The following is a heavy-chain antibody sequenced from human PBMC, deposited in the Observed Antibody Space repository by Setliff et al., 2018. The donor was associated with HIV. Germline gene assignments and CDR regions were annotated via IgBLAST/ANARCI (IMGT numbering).Heavy chain of an antibody. Sequence: SGPTGDPTQTLPLTCSFSGFSLNTSGVSVGWIRQPPGKALEWLGVIYWDDDKRFSPSLKNRLTVTKDNYKNQVFLTMTNMDPVDTATYFCVHVRTRDYVWGGSRSGPPSFDPWGHGTLVTVSS. J-gene: IGHJ5*02. CDR3: VHVRTRDYVWGGSRSGPPSFDP. V-gene: IGHV2-5*02. CDR1: GFSLNTSGVS. CDR2: IYWDDDK. D-gene: IGHD3-16*02.